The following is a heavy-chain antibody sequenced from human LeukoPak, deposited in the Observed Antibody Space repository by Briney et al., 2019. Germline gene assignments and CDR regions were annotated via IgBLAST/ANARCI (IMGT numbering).Heavy chain of an antibody. V-gene: IGHV3-7*01. Sequence: GGSLRLSCAASGFTFSSYWMSWVREAPGKGLEWVANIKQDGSEKYYVDSVKGRFTISRDNAKNSLYLQMNSLRAKDTAVYYCARDRGNQRGYYYYYIDVWGKGTTVTVSS. CDR1: GFTFSSYW. D-gene: IGHD1-14*01. CDR3: ARDRGNQRGYYYYYIDV. J-gene: IGHJ6*03. CDR2: IKQDGSEK.